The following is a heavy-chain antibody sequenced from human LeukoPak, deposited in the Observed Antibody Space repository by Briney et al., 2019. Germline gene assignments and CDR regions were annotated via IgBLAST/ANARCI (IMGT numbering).Heavy chain of an antibody. CDR2: ISSRGSTI. CDR3: ARYMTTVTTSWFDP. CDR1: GFTFSDYY. V-gene: IGHV3-11*01. D-gene: IGHD4-17*01. J-gene: IGHJ5*02. Sequence: GGSLRLSCAASGFTFSDYYMSWIRQAPGKGLEWVSYISSRGSTIYYADSVKGRFTISRDNAKNSLYLQMNSLRAEDTAVYYCARYMTTVTTSWFDPWGQGTLVTVSS.